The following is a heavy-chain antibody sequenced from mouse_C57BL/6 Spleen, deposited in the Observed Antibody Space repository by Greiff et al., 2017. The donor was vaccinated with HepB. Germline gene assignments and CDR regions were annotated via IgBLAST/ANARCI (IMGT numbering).Heavy chain of an antibody. CDR2: IDPSDSYT. CDR3: ARTFPSYYYGSSHWYFDV. J-gene: IGHJ1*03. V-gene: IGHV1-50*01. CDR1: GYTFTSYW. Sequence: QVQLQQSGAELVKPGASVKLSCKASGYTFTSYWMQWVKQRPGQGLEWIGEIDPSDSYTNYNQKFKGKATLTVDTSSSTAYMQLSSLTSEDSAVYYCARTFPSYYYGSSHWYFDVWGTGTTVTVSS. D-gene: IGHD1-1*01.